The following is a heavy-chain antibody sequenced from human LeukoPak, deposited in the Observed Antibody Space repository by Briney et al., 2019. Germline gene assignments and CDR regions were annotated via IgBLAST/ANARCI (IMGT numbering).Heavy chain of an antibody. J-gene: IGHJ5*02. CDR2: ITGGHYAT. CDR3: TKDPNGDYIGAFDP. Sequence: PGGSLRLSCAASGFSFSIFAMTWVRQAPGKGLEWVSSITGGHYATYNTDSVKGRFTISRDNAKNTLYLQMNSLRADDTAIYYCTKDPNGDYIGAFDPWGQGTLVTVSS. D-gene: IGHD4-17*01. V-gene: IGHV3-23*01. CDR1: GFSFSIFA.